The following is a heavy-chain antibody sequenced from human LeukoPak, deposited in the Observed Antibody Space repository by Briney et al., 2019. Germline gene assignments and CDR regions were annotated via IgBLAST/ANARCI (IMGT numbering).Heavy chain of an antibody. CDR3: AREYSSSSSYFQH. J-gene: IGHJ1*01. D-gene: IGHD6-6*01. CDR1: GYTFTSYY. Sequence: ASVKVSCKTSGYTFTSYYMHWVRQAPGQGLEWMGIINPSGGSTTYAQKFQGRVTMTRDMSTSTVYMELSSLRSEDTAVYYCAREYSSSSSYFQHWGQGTLVTVSS. CDR2: INPSGGST. V-gene: IGHV1-46*01.